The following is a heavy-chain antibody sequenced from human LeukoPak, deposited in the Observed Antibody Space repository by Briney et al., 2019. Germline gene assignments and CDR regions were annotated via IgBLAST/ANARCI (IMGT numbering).Heavy chain of an antibody. CDR3: ARGVRAGHRENWFVA. CDR1: GYTFSSYY. V-gene: IGHV1-46*01. J-gene: IGHJ5*02. D-gene: IGHD6-19*01. Sequence: ASVKVSCKASGYTFSSYYINWLRRAPGQGLEWMGVINPSGDTTSYAQMFQGRVTMTRDMSTSTVYMELSSLRSEDTAVFYCARGVRAGHRENWFVAWGQGTLVTVSS. CDR2: INPSGDTT.